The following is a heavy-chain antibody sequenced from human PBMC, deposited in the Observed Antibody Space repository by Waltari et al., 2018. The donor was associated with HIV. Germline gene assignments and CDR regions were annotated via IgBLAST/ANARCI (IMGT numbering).Heavy chain of an antibody. V-gene: IGHV1-2*02. CDR2: INPNSGGT. CDR3: ARVLSREWLLDYGMDV. Sequence: QVQLVQSGAEVKKPGASVKVSCKASGYTFTGYYMHWVRQAPGQGLEWMGWINPNSGGTNYAQKCQGRVTMTRDTSISTAYMELSRLRSDDTAVYYCARVLSREWLLDYGMDVWGQGTTVTVSS. D-gene: IGHD3-3*01. CDR1: GYTFTGYY. J-gene: IGHJ6*02.